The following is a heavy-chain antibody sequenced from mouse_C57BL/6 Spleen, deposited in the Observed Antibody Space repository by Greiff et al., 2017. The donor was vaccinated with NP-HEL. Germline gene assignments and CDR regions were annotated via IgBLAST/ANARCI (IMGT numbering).Heavy chain of an antibody. V-gene: IGHV5-4*03. Sequence: EVKLVESGGGLVKPGGSLKLSCAASGFTFSSYAMSWVRQTPEKRLEWVATISVGGSYTYYPDNVKGRFTISRDNAKNNLYLQMSHLKSEDTAMYYCARGDYDVWYFDVWGTGTTVTVSS. J-gene: IGHJ1*03. D-gene: IGHD2-4*01. CDR3: ARGDYDVWYFDV. CDR2: ISVGGSYT. CDR1: GFTFSSYA.